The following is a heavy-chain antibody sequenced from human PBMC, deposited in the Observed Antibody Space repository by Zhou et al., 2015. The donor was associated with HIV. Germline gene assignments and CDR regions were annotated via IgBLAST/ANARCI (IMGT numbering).Heavy chain of an antibody. Sequence: QVQLVQSGAEVKKPGSSVKVSCKASGGTFSSYAISWVRQAPGQGLEWMGGIIPIFGTANYAQKFQGRVTITADESTSTAYMELSSLRSEDTAVYYCARQTTVVTPVAGIYYFDYWGQGTLVTVSS. CDR3: ARQTTVVTPVAGIYYFDY. CDR2: IIPIFGTA. V-gene: IGHV1-69*01. CDR1: GGTFSSYA. D-gene: IGHD4-23*01. J-gene: IGHJ4*02.